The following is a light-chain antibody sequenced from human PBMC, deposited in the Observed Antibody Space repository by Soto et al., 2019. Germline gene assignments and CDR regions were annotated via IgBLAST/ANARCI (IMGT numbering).Light chain of an antibody. J-gene: IGKJ5*01. CDR2: GAS. V-gene: IGKV3-20*01. Sequence: ESEMAQSPTTLSMSPGGRATLSCMASQSVSRRLAWYQHRPGQSPRLLISGASMRASGVPVRFSGSGSGTDFTLTISRLEPEDFAVYYCQHYGETPITFGLGTRLEIK. CDR1: QSVSRR. CDR3: QHYGETPIT.